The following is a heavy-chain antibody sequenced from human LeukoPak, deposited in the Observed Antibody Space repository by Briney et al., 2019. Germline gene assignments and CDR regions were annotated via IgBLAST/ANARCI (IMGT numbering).Heavy chain of an antibody. Sequence: GGSLRLSCAASGFTFSSYAMSWVRQAPGKGLEWFSAISGSGGSTYYADSVKGRFTISRDNSKNTLYLQMNSLRAEDTAVYYCAKGFCSSTSCYTWFYFDYWGQGTLVTVSS. D-gene: IGHD2-2*02. V-gene: IGHV3-23*01. CDR3: AKGFCSSTSCYTWFYFDY. J-gene: IGHJ4*02. CDR1: GFTFSSYA. CDR2: ISGSGGST.